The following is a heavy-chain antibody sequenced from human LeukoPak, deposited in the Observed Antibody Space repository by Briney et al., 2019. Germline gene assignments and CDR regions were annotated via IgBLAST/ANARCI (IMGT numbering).Heavy chain of an antibody. J-gene: IGHJ3*02. CDR1: GGSITGGGYY. CDR3: ARDGPFHPGDYGGNSGAFDI. Sequence: SQTLSLTCTVSGGSITGGGYYWNWIRQHPGKGLEWIGYIYSGGNTYYNPSLRSRITISVDMSKNQFSLKLSSVTAADTAVYFCARDGPFHPGDYGGNSGAFDIWGHGTMVTVSS. CDR2: IYSGGNT. V-gene: IGHV4-31*03. D-gene: IGHD4-23*01.